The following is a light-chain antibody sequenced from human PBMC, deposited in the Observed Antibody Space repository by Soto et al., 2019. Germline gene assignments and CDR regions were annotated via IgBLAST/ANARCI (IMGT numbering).Light chain of an antibody. CDR2: SNS. CDR1: SSNIGGNT. J-gene: IGLJ2*01. Sequence: QPVLTQPPSASGTPGQRVTISCSGGSSNIGGNTVNWYQQLPGAAPKLIIFSNSQRPSGVPDRFSGSKSGTSASLAIGGLQSEDEGEYYCSTWDDSLNGPLFGGGTKLTVL. CDR3: STWDDSLNGPL. V-gene: IGLV1-44*01.